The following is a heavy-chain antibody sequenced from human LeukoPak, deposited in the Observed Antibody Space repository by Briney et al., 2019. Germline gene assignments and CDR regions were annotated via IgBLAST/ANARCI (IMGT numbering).Heavy chain of an antibody. CDR3: ARLKDYYDSSGYYYVSNFDY. CDR2: IYYSGST. CDR1: GGSISSGGYY. J-gene: IGHJ4*02. D-gene: IGHD3-22*01. Sequence: SQTLSLTCTVSGGSISSGGYYWSWIRQHPGKGLEWIGYIYYSGSTNYNPSLKSRVTISVDTSKNQFSLKLSSVTAADTAVYYCARLKDYYDSSGYYYVSNFDYWGQGTLVTVSS. V-gene: IGHV4-31*03.